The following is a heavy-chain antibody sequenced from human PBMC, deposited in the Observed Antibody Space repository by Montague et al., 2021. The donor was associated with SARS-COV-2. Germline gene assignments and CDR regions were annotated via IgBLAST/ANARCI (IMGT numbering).Heavy chain of an antibody. D-gene: IGHD4-23*01. V-gene: IGHV4-59*01. CDR2: IYHNGST. Sequence: SETLSLTCTVSGGSISSYYWTWIRQPPGKGLESIGYIYHNGSTKYNPSLKSRVTISVDTSKNQFSLKLSSVSVADTAVYYCARGGGNSADQYNYTMDVWGQGTTVTVCS. J-gene: IGHJ6*02. CDR1: GGSISSYY. CDR3: ARGGGNSADQYNYTMDV.